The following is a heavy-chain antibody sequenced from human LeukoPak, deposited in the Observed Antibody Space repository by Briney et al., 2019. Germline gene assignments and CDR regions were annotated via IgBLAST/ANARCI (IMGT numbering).Heavy chain of an antibody. J-gene: IGHJ5*02. CDR2: ISAYNGNT. CDR1: GYTFTSYG. V-gene: IGHV1-18*01. D-gene: IGHD6-13*01. CDR3: ARVHSSSWYQWFDP. Sequence: ASVKVSCKASGYTFTSYGISWVRQAPGQGLEWMGWISAYNGNTNYAQKLQGRVTMTTDTSTSTAYMELRSLRSDDTAVYYCARVHSSSWYQWFDPWGPGTLVTVSS.